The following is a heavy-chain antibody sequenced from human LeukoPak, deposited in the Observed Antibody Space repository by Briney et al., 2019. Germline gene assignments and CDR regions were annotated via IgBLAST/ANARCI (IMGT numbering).Heavy chain of an antibody. J-gene: IGHJ5*02. CDR1: GLTFSSYG. D-gene: IGHD6-13*01. CDR2: IWYDGSNK. V-gene: IGHV3-33*06. CDR3: AKDGQHHGSRFDP. Sequence: GGSLRLSCAASGLTFSSYGMHWVRQAPGKGLEWVAIIWYDGSNKYFADSVKGRFTISGDDSKNTMYLQMNSLRAEDTAVYYCAKDGQHHGSRFDPWGQGTLVTVSS.